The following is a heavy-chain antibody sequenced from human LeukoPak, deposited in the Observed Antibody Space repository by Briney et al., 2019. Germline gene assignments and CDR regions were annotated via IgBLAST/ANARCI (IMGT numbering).Heavy chain of an antibody. V-gene: IGHV3-33*01. CDR1: GFTFSSYG. J-gene: IGHJ4*02. D-gene: IGHD3-10*01. CDR2: IWYDGSNK. CDR3: ARDESPYGSGSYY. Sequence: PGGSLRLSCAASGFTFSSYGMHWVRQAPGKGLEWVAVIWYDGSNKYYADSVKGRFTISRDNSKNTLYLQMNSLRAEDTAVYYCARDESPYGSGSYYWGQGTLVTVSS.